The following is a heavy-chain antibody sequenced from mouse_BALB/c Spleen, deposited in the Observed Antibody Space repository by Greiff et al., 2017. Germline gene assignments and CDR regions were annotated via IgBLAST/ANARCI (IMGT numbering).Heavy chain of an antibody. D-gene: IGHD2-1*01. V-gene: IGHV5-12-2*01. CDR1: GFTFSSYT. J-gene: IGHJ4*01. Sequence: DVKLVESGGGLVQPGGSLKLSCAASGFTFSSYTMSWVRQTPEKRLEWVAYISNGGGSTYYPDTVKGRFTISRDNAKNTLYLQMSSLKSEDTAMYYCARHGLGNYGRTYYAMDYWGQGTSVTVSS. CDR2: ISNGGGST. CDR3: ARHGLGNYGRTYYAMDY.